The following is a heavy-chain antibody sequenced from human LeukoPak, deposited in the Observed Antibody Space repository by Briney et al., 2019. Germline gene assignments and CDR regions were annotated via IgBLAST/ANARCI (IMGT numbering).Heavy chain of an antibody. D-gene: IGHD2-21*02. Sequence: GASVKVSCKASGYTFTSYYMHWVRQAPGQGLEWMGIINPSGGSTSYAQKFQGRVTMTRDTSTSTVYMELSSLRSEDTAVYYCARDREKSLAYCGGDCYLRGWWFDPWGQGTLVTVSS. CDR3: ARDREKSLAYCGGDCYLRGWWFDP. J-gene: IGHJ5*02. V-gene: IGHV1-46*01. CDR2: INPSGGST. CDR1: GYTFTSYY.